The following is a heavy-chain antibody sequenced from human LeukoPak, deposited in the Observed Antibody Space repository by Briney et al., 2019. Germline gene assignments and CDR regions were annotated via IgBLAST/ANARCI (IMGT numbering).Heavy chain of an antibody. D-gene: IGHD3-16*01. CDR3: ARAGGAGYYYYYYYMGV. V-gene: IGHV1-69*05. CDR2: IIPIFGTA. J-gene: IGHJ6*03. Sequence: ASVKVSCKASGGTFSSYAISWVRQAPGQGLEWMGGIIPIFGTANYAQKLQGRVTMTTDTSTSTAYMELRSLRSEDTAVYYCARAGGAGYYYYYYYMGVWGKGTTVTISS. CDR1: GGTFSSYA.